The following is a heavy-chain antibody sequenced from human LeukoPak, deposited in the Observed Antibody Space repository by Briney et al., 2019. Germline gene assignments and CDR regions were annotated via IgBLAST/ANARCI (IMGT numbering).Heavy chain of an antibody. CDR3: ARARFTGYYFYRGERYYYGMDV. J-gene: IGHJ6*02. CDR2: INHSGST. Sequence: PSETLSLTCAVYGGSFSGYYWSWIRQPPGKGLEWIGEINHSGSTNYNPSLKSRVTISVDTSKNQFSLKLSSVTAADTAVYYCARARFTGYYFYRGERYYYGMDVWGQGTTVTVSS. V-gene: IGHV4-34*01. CDR1: GGSFSGYY. D-gene: IGHD3-9*01.